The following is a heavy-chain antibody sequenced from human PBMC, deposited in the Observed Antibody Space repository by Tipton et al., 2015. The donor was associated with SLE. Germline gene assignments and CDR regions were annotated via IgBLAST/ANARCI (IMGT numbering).Heavy chain of an antibody. CDR3: ARGSGGHSGSYFGAFDI. CDR2: INHSGST. Sequence: TLSLTCAVYGGSFSGYYWSWIRQPPGKGLEWIGEINHSGSTNYNPSLKSRVTISVDTSKNQFSLKLGSVTAADTAVYYCARGSGGHSGSYFGAFDIWGQGTMVTVSS. D-gene: IGHD1-26*01. V-gene: IGHV4-34*01. J-gene: IGHJ3*02. CDR1: GGSFSGYY.